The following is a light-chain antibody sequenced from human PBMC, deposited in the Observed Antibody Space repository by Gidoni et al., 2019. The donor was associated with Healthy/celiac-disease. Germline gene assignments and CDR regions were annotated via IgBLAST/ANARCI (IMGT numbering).Light chain of an antibody. CDR3: QQRSNWPPT. V-gene: IGKV3-11*01. CDR1: QSVSSY. CDR2: DAS. J-gene: IGKJ5*01. Sequence: EIVLTQSPATLSLSPGERATLSCRASQSVSSYLAWDQQKPGQAPRLLIYDASNRATGIPARFSGSGSGTDVTLTISSLEPEDFAVYYCQQRSNWPPTFGQGTRLEIK.